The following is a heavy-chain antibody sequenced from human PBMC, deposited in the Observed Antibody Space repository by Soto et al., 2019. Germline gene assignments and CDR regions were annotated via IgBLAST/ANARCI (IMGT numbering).Heavy chain of an antibody. D-gene: IGHD3-3*01. J-gene: IGHJ6*02. CDR1: GYSFTSYW. CDR2: IDPSDSYT. Sequence: GESLKISCKGSGYSFTSYWISWVRQMPGKGLEWMGRIDPSDSYTNYSPSFQGHVTISADKSISTAYLQWSSLKASDTAMYYCAIYDFWSGYLPYGMDVWGQGTTVTVS. CDR3: AIYDFWSGYLPYGMDV. V-gene: IGHV5-10-1*01.